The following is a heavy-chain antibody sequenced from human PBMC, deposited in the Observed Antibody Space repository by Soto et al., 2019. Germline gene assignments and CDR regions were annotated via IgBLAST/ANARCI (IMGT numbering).Heavy chain of an antibody. D-gene: IGHD2-15*01. CDR1: GGSISSANFY. CDR2: IFYSGST. J-gene: IGHJ4*02. V-gene: IGHV4-31*03. Sequence: QVQLQESGPGLVKSSETLSLTCTVSGGSISSANFYWSWIRQLPGKGLEYIGYIFYSGSTYYNPSLKSRVTISVDTSKTRFSLKLSSVTAADTAVYLCARNAQREYCSGGSCLDYWGQGTLVTVSS. CDR3: ARNAQREYCSGGSCLDY.